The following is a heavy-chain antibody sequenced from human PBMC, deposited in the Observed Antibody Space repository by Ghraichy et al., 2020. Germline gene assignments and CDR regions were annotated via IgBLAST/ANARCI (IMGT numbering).Heavy chain of an antibody. CDR3: ARVVRHELELRPQRAYYYYGMDV. Sequence: SETLSLTCTVSGGSVSSGSYYWSWIRQPPGKGLEWIGYIYYSGSTNYNPSLKSRVTISVDTSKNQFSLKLSSVTAADTAVYYCARVVRHELELRPQRAYYYYGMDVWGQGTTVTVSS. V-gene: IGHV4-61*01. CDR1: GGSVSSGSYY. J-gene: IGHJ6*02. CDR2: IYYSGST. D-gene: IGHD1-7*01.